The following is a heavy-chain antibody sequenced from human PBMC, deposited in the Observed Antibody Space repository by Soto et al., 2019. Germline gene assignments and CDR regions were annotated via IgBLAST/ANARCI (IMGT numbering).Heavy chain of an antibody. V-gene: IGHV3-33*01. CDR3: ARRGWELLAFDI. J-gene: IGHJ3*02. Sequence: VQLVESGGGVVQPGRSLRLSCAASGFTFSSYGMHWVRQAPGKGLEWVAVIWYDGSNKYYADSVKGRFTISRDNSKNTLYLQMNSLRAEDTAVYYCARRGWELLAFDIWGQGTMVTVSS. D-gene: IGHD1-26*01. CDR2: IWYDGSNK. CDR1: GFTFSSYG.